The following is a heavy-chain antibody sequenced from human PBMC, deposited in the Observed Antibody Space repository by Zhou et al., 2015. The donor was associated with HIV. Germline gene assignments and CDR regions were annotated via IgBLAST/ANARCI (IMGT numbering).Heavy chain of an antibody. CDR1: GDTFSTNG. D-gene: IGHD3-22*01. J-gene: IGHJ4*02. CDR3: ARSFYDRDGYYPDF. Sequence: QVQLEQSGAEVKKPGSSVKVSCKVSGDTFSTNGITWVRQAPGKGLEWMGGIIPIFGTTNYTEKFQGRLTIAADKSTTTVYMQLLRLTFEDTAIIYCARSFYDRDGYYPDFWGQGTLVTVSS. CDR2: IIPIFGTT. V-gene: IGHV1-69*06.